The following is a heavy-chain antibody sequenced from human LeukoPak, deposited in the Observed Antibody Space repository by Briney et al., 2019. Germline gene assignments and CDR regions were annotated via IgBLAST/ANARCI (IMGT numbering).Heavy chain of an antibody. D-gene: IGHD3-22*01. V-gene: IGHV3-23*01. CDR1: GFTFSSYA. J-gene: IGHJ4*02. CDR2: ISGSGGST. Sequence: PGGSLRLSCAASGFTFSSYAMSWVRQAPGKGLEWVSAISGSGGSTYYADSAKGRFTISRDNSKNTLYLHMNSLRAGDTAVYYCAKGDSSAFTYYFDYWGQGSLVTVSS. CDR3: AKGDSSAFTYYFDY.